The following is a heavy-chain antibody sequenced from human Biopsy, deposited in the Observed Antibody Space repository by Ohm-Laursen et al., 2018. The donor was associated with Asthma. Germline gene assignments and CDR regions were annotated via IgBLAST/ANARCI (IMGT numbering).Heavy chain of an antibody. J-gene: IGHJ6*02. Sequence: ASVKVSCKASGYPFTDYYVHWVRQAPGQGLEWMGRIDPNSGGINYAQKFLGRVTMTRDTSISTAYMELSRLRSDDTAVYYCAREWDLRGVGFGYYYYGMDVWGQGTTVTVSS. D-gene: IGHD1-26*01. CDR2: IDPNSGGI. CDR1: GYPFTDYY. CDR3: AREWDLRGVGFGYYYYGMDV. V-gene: IGHV1-2*06.